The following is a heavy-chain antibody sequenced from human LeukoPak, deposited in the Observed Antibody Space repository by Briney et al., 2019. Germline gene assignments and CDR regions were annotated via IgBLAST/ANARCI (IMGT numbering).Heavy chain of an antibody. V-gene: IGHV3-9*01. CDR3: AKEGYSSGWSQYNWFDP. J-gene: IGHJ5*02. CDR1: GFTFDDYA. D-gene: IGHD6-19*01. CDR2: ISWNSGSI. Sequence: GRSLRLSCAASGFTFDDYAMHWVRQAPGKGLEWVSGISWNSGSIGYADSVKGRFTISRDNAKNSLYLQMNSLRAEDTALYYCAKEGYSSGWSQYNWFDPWGQGTLVTVSS.